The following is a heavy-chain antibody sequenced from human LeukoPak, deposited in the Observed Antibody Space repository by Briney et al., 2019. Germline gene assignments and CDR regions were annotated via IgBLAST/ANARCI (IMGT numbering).Heavy chain of an antibody. CDR3: AREPTYSGNDY. Sequence: GRSPRLSCAASGFTFSSYAMHWVRQAPGKGLEWVAVISYDGSNKYYADSVKGRFTISRDNSKNTLYLQMNSLRAEDTAVYYCAREPTYSGNDYWGQGTLVTVSS. CDR1: GFTFSSYA. J-gene: IGHJ4*02. V-gene: IGHV3-30*04. D-gene: IGHD5-12*01. CDR2: ISYDGSNK.